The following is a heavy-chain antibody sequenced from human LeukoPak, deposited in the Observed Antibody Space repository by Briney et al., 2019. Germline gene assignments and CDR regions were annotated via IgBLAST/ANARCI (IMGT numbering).Heavy chain of an antibody. D-gene: IGHD3-10*01. Sequence: PSETLSLTCADYGGSSSGYYWRWIRQPPGKVLEWIGEINHSGSTNYNPSLKSRVTISVDTSKNQFSLKLSSVTAADTAVYYCARGGPGYYYGSGSYFWSWFDPWGQGTLVTVSS. CDR3: ARGGPGYYYGSGSYFWSWFDP. CDR1: GGSSSGYY. V-gene: IGHV4-34*01. J-gene: IGHJ5*02. CDR2: INHSGST.